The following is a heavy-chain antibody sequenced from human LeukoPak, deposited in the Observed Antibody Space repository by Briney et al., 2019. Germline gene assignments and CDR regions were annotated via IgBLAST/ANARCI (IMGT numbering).Heavy chain of an antibody. CDR3: AKTLGYCSGGSCYSGVIDY. Sequence: GGALRLSCAASGFTFSSYGMSWVRQAPGKGLEWVSAISGSGGSTYYADSMKGRFTISRDNSKNTLYLQMNSLRAEDTAVYYCAKTLGYCSGGSCYSGVIDYWGQGTLVTVSS. CDR1: GFTFSSYG. V-gene: IGHV3-23*01. J-gene: IGHJ4*02. CDR2: ISGSGGST. D-gene: IGHD2-15*01.